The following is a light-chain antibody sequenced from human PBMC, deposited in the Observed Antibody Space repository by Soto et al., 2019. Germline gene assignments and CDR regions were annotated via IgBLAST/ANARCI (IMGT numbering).Light chain of an antibody. CDR2: GAS. CDR1: QSVSSN. CDR3: QQYNNWPGT. J-gene: IGKJ3*01. Sequence: EIVMTQSPATLSVSPGERATLSCRASQSVSSNLAWYQQKPGQAPRLLIYGASTRATGIPARLSGSGSGTEFTLTISSLQSEDFAVYYCQQYNNWPGTFGPGTKVDIK. V-gene: IGKV3-15*01.